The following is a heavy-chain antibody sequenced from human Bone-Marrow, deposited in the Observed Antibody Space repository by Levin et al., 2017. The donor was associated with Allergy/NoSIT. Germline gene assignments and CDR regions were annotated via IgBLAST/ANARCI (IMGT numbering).Heavy chain of an antibody. CDR3: ATQGGELLGYQWFDP. Sequence: SETLSLTCTVSGDSISRSSYYWGWIRQPPGKGLEWIGNIYYSGTTYYNPSLQSRATLSVDTSKNHFSLKLTSVTAADTAVYYCATQGGELLGYQWFDPWGQGTLVTVSS. D-gene: IGHD3-10*01. J-gene: IGHJ5*02. CDR1: GDSISRSSYY. CDR2: IYYSGTT. V-gene: IGHV4-39*01.